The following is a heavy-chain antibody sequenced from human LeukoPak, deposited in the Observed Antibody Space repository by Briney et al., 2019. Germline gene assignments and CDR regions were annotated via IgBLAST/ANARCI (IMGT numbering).Heavy chain of an antibody. CDR3: ATGSQGLVVTSHFDY. J-gene: IGHJ4*02. Sequence: GASVKVSCKASAYTFTTYDFNWVRQAPGKGLEWMGGFDPEDGETIYAQKFQGRVTMTEDTSTDTAYMELSSLRSEDTAVYYCATGSQGLVVTSHFDYWGQGTLVTVSS. CDR1: AYTFTTY. V-gene: IGHV1-24*01. CDR2: FDPEDGET. D-gene: IGHD2-8*02.